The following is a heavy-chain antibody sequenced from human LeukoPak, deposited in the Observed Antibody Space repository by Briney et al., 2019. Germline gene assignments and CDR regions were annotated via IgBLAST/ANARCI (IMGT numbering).Heavy chain of an antibody. CDR3: VRRGRSTWDAFDI. Sequence: GESLKISCKGSGYSFTSYWIGWVRQMPGKGLEWMGIIYPGDSDTRYSPSFQGQVTISADKSISTAYLQWSSLKASDTAMYYCVRRGRSTWDAFDIWGQGTMVTVSS. D-gene: IGHD6-13*01. J-gene: IGHJ3*02. CDR1: GYSFTSYW. V-gene: IGHV5-51*01. CDR2: IYPGDSDT.